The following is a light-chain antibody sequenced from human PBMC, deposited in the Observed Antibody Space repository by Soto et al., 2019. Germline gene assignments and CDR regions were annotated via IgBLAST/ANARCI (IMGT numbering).Light chain of an antibody. CDR3: QQYGTSPIA. V-gene: IGKV3-20*01. Sequence: EIVLTQSRGTLSLSPGERATLSCRASQNVGGRFLAWYQQKPGQAPRLLINVASTRATGIPDRFSGSGSGTDFTLTISRLAPEDFAVYYCQQYGTSPIAFGQGTRLEIK. CDR1: QNVGGRF. J-gene: IGKJ5*01. CDR2: VAS.